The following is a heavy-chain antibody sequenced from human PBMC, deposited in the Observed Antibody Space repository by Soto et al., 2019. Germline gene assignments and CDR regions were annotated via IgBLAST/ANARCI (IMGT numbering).Heavy chain of an antibody. V-gene: IGHV4-39*01. CDR3: ARHYSSGSRNWFDP. J-gene: IGHJ5*02. CDR1: GGSINSSSYF. D-gene: IGHD6-19*01. Sequence: SQTLSLTCSVSGGSINSSSYFWGWVRQPPGKGLEWLGSIYYSGSTYYNPSLRSRVTISVDTSKNQFSLKLSSVTAADTAVFYCARHYSSGSRNWFDPWGQATLVTVS. CDR2: IYYSGST.